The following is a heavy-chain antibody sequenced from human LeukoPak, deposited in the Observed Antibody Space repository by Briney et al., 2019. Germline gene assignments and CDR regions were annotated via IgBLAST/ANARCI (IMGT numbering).Heavy chain of an antibody. CDR1: DDSITMYY. J-gene: IGHJ4*02. Sequence: SETPSLTCSVSDDSITMYYWTWIRQPPGKGLEWIGYVDHTGSTNFNPSLNGRVSISRDTTKNLFSLKLSSVTAADTAVYYCARAWGVIPFDYWGQGTLVTVSS. CDR3: ARAWGVIPFDY. CDR2: VDHTGST. V-gene: IGHV4-59*12. D-gene: IGHD2-21*01.